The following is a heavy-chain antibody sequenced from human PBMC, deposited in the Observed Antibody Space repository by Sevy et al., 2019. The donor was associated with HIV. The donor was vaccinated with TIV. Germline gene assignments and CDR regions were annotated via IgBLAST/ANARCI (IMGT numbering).Heavy chain of an antibody. CDR3: AKDLRYLDWLSVMDV. V-gene: IGHV3-23*01. Sequence: GGSLRLSCAASGFTFSSYAMSWVRQAPGKGLEWVSAISGSGGSTYYADSVKGRFTISRDNSKNTLYLQMNSLRAEDTAVYYCAKDLRYLDWLSVMDVWGHGTTVTVSS. CDR1: GFTFSSYA. D-gene: IGHD3-9*01. J-gene: IGHJ6*02. CDR2: ISGSGGST.